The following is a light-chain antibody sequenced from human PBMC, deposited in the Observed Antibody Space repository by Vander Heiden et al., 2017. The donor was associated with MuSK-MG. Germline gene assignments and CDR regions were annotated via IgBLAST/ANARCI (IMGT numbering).Light chain of an antibody. CDR2: DAS. V-gene: IGKV3-11*01. Sequence: DIVLTQSPASLSLSLGCRATISCRASQGVSSCLAWYQQKPGKAPKLLIYDASSWASGIPSRFSGSGSGTDFTLTISSLEPEDFATYYCQQGNSLPPTFGGGTKVEIK. J-gene: IGKJ4*01. CDR1: QGVSSC. CDR3: QQGNSLPPT.